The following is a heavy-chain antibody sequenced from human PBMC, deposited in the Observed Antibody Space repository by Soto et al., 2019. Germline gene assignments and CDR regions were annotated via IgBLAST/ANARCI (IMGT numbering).Heavy chain of an antibody. V-gene: IGHV3-23*01. Sequence: GESLKISCAASGFTFSSYAMSWVRQAPGKGLEWVSAISGSGGSTYYADSVKGRFTISRDNSKNTLYLQMNSLRAEDTAVYYCAKDLGSYGSDDDYWGQGTLVTVSS. CDR2: ISGSGGST. J-gene: IGHJ4*02. CDR3: AKDLGSYGSDDDY. D-gene: IGHD3-10*01. CDR1: GFTFSSYA.